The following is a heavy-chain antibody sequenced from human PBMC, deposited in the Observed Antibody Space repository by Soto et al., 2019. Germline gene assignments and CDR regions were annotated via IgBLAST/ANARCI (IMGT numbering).Heavy chain of an antibody. Sequence: TSETLSLTCAVYGGSFSGYYWSWIRQPPGKGLEWIGEVNHSGSTNYNPSLKSRVTISVDTSKNQFSLKLSSVTAADTAVYYCARVWYGYLGITRFYYYMDVWGKGTTVTVSS. CDR1: GGSFSGYY. CDR3: ARVWYGYLGITRFYYYMDV. CDR2: VNHSGST. V-gene: IGHV4-34*01. D-gene: IGHD5-18*01. J-gene: IGHJ6*03.